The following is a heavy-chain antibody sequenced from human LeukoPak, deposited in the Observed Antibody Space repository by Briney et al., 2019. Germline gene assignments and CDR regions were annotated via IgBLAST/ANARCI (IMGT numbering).Heavy chain of an antibody. CDR1: GFTFSSYG. V-gene: IGHV3-33*06. D-gene: IGHD1-26*01. Sequence: GGSLRLSCAASGFTFSSYGMHWVRQAPGKGLEWVAVIWYDGSNKYYADSVKGRFTISRDNSKNTLYLQMNSLRAEGTAVYYCAKSGEWEPTDLDYWGQGTLVTVSS. J-gene: IGHJ4*02. CDR2: IWYDGSNK. CDR3: AKSGEWEPTDLDY.